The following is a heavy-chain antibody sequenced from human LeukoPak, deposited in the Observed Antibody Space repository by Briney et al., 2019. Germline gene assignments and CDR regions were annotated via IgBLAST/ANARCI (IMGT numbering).Heavy chain of an antibody. D-gene: IGHD3-3*01. V-gene: IGHV4-39*07. J-gene: IGHJ4*02. CDR2: IYYSGST. CDR3: ARASTIFGHFAY. Sequence: SETLSLTCAISGGSISGTPYYWGWIRQPPGKGLEWIGSIYYSGSTYYDPSLKSRLTISVDTSKNQFSLKLSSVTAADTAVYYCARASTIFGHFAYWGRGTLVTVSS. CDR1: GGSISGTPYY.